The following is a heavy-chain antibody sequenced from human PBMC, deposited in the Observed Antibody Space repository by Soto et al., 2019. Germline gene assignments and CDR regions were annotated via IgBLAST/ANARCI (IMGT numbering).Heavy chain of an antibody. Sequence: QITLKESGPTLMKPTQTLTLTCTFSGFSLSTSGVGVGWIRQPPGKALEWLALIYWDDDKRYSPSLKSRLTITKDTSKNQVVLTMTNMDPVDTATYYCAHRSWIQLCFDYWGQGTLVTVSS. J-gene: IGHJ4*02. V-gene: IGHV2-5*02. CDR1: GFSLSTSGVG. CDR2: IYWDDDK. CDR3: AHRSWIQLCFDY. D-gene: IGHD5-18*01.